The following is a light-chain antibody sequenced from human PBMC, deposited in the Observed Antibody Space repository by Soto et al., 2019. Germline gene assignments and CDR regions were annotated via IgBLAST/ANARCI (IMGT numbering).Light chain of an antibody. CDR3: QQSDSMPYT. V-gene: IGKV1-39*01. CDR1: QSISTS. J-gene: IGKJ2*01. CDR2: GAS. Sequence: AAGDRVTITCRASQSISTSLNWYQQKPGRAPEFLIYGASSLQSGVPSRFSGSGSGTEFTLTISSLQPEDSATYYCQQSDSMPYTFGQGTKLEIK.